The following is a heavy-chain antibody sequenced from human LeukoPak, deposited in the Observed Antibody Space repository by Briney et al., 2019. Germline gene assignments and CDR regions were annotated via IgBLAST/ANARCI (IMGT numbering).Heavy chain of an antibody. V-gene: IGHV3-23*01. D-gene: IGHD3-22*01. Sequence: PGGSLRLSCEASEFIFTDYYMTWIRQAPGKGLEWVSAISGSGGSTYYADSVKGRFTISRDNSKNTLYLQMNSLRAEDTAVYYCAKDPYYDSSGFFTGDYWGQGTLVTVSS. CDR3: AKDPYYDSSGFFTGDY. CDR1: EFIFTDYY. CDR2: ISGSGGST. J-gene: IGHJ4*02.